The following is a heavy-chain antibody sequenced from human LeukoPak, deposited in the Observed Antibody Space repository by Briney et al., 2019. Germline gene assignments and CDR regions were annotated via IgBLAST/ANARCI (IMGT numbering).Heavy chain of an antibody. D-gene: IGHD3-10*01. CDR2: ISASSSAT. Sequence: PGGSLRLSCVASEFSLGAYAMNWVRQAPGKGLEWVSYISASSSATYYAESVKGRFTISRDNGQNSLYLQMNSLRAGDTAVYYCTRDVGRWGGTFDYWGQGTLVTVSS. J-gene: IGHJ4*02. CDR1: EFSLGAYA. CDR3: TRDVGRWGGTFDY. V-gene: IGHV3-48*01.